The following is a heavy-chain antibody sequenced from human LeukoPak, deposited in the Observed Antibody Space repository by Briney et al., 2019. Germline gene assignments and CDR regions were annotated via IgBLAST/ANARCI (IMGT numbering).Heavy chain of an antibody. CDR2: IYSGGST. Sequence: RVSLRLSCAASGFTVSGNYMSWVRQAPGKGLEWVSVIYSGGSTYYADSVKGRFTISRDNSKNTLYLQMNSLRAEDTAVYYCARLTYGDYAFDIWGQGTMVTVSS. V-gene: IGHV3-66*01. CDR3: ARLTYGDYAFDI. D-gene: IGHD4-17*01. J-gene: IGHJ3*02. CDR1: GFTVSGNY.